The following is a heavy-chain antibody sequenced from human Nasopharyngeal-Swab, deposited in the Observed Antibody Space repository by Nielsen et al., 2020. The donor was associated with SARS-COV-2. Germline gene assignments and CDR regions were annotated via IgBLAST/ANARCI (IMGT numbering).Heavy chain of an antibody. D-gene: IGHD3-3*01. CDR2: INTNTGNP. J-gene: IGHJ2*01. CDR1: GYTFTSYA. Sequence: ASVKVSCKASGYTFTSYALSWLRQAPGQGPEWMGWINTNTGNPTYAQGFTGRFVFSLDTPVSTAYLQISSLKAEDTAVYYCASAPGIDTIFGVVIQYDWYFDLWGRGTLVTVSS. V-gene: IGHV7-4-1*02. CDR3: ASAPGIDTIFGVVIQYDWYFDL.